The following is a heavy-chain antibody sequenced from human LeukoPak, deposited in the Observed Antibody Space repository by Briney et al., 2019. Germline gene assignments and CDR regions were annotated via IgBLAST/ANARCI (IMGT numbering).Heavy chain of an antibody. Sequence: ASVKVSCKASGYTFTGYYMHWVRQAPGQGLEWMGRINPNSGGTNYAQKFQGRVTMTRDTSISTAYMELSRLRSDDMAVYYCARDTYYDYVWGSSNDAFDIWGQGTMVTVSS. V-gene: IGHV1-2*06. D-gene: IGHD3-16*01. J-gene: IGHJ3*02. CDR1: GYTFTGYY. CDR2: INPNSGGT. CDR3: ARDTYYDYVWGSSNDAFDI.